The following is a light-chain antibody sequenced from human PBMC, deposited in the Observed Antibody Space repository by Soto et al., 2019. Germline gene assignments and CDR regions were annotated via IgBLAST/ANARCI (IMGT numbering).Light chain of an antibody. J-gene: IGKJ5*01. Sequence: EIVLTQSPGTLSLSPGERATLSCRASQSVRNNYLAWYQQRPGQAPRLLIYAASSRATGIPDRFSGSGSGTDFTLTISRLEPEDFAVYYCQQYGTSPAITFGHVRRPAIK. CDR2: AAS. V-gene: IGKV3-20*01. CDR3: QQYGTSPAIT. CDR1: QSVRNNY.